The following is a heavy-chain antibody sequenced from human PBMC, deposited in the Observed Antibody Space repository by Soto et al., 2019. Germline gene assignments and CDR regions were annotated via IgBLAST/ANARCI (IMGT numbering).Heavy chain of an antibody. Sequence: QVQLQQSGPGLVKPSETLSLTCSVSSGPTSSHNWGWIRQTPGRGLEWIGYVYSTGGTIYNPSLNSRVTISADTSTNHISLTLTSVTAADTSVYYCVRQGIGNLHGLVDVWGQGTKVRVSS. J-gene: IGHJ6*02. CDR3: VRQGIGNLHGLVDV. D-gene: IGHD1-1*01. CDR1: SGPTSSHN. V-gene: IGHV4-59*08. CDR2: VYSTGGT.